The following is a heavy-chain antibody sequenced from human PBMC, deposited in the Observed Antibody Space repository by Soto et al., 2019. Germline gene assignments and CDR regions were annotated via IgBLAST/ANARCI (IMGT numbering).Heavy chain of an antibody. Sequence: SETLSLTCAVCGGSFSGYYWSWIRQPPGKGLEWIGEINHSGSTNYNPSLKSRVTISVDTSKNQFSLKLSSVTAADTAVYYCARQRIMITFGGVIVTPYYYYGMDVWGQGTTGTAS. CDR3: ARQRIMITFGGVIVTPYYYYGMDV. V-gene: IGHV4-34*01. CDR1: GGSFSGYY. CDR2: INHSGST. D-gene: IGHD3-16*02. J-gene: IGHJ6*02.